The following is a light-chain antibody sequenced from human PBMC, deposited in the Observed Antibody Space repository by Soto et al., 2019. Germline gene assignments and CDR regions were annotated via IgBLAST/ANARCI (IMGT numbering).Light chain of an antibody. J-gene: IGKJ1*01. Sequence: ETVMTQSPATLSVSPGERATLSCRASQSVYSSLAWYQQKPGQAPRLLIYGASTRATGIPARFSGSGSGTEFTLTISSLQPDDFATYYCQQYNSYSGTFGQGTKVDIK. CDR3: QQYNSYSGT. CDR1: QSVYSS. V-gene: IGKV3-15*01. CDR2: GAS.